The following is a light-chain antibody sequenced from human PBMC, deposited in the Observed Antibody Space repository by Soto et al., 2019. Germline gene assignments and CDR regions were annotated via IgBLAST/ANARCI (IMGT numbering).Light chain of an antibody. Sequence: EILLTQSPATLSLSPGERATLSCRASQSVTNFLVWYQQKPAQAPRALIYDASHRAPGIPARVSGSGSGTDFTLTISSLEPEDFAVYYCQHRYSAPWTFGQGTKVEIK. CDR3: QHRYSAPWT. V-gene: IGKV3-11*01. CDR2: DAS. J-gene: IGKJ1*01. CDR1: QSVTNF.